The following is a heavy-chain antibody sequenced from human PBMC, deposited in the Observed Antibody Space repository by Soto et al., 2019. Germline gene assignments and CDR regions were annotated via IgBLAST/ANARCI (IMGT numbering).Heavy chain of an antibody. V-gene: IGHV3-21*04. D-gene: IGHD4-17*01. CDR2: ISSSDGST. CDR3: ASPPRATVTDNIFDY. Sequence: EVQLVESGGGLVKPGGSLRLSCAASGFTFSSYSMNWVRQAPGKGLEWVSSISSSDGSTYYADSVKGRFIISRDNSKNTLYLQMSSLRAEDTAVYYCASPPRATVTDNIFDYWGQGTLVTVSS. J-gene: IGHJ4*02. CDR1: GFTFSSYS.